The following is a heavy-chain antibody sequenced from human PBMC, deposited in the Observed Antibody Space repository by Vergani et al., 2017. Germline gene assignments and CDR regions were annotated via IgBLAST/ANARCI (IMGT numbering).Heavy chain of an antibody. V-gene: IGHV4-34*01. CDR1: GGSFSGYY. CDR3: ARRREGRGYDY. D-gene: IGHD3-22*01. CDR2: INHSGST. Sequence: QVQLQQWGAGLLKPSETLSLTCAVYGGSFSGYYWSWIRQPPGKGLEWIGEINHSGSTNYNPSLKSRVTISVDTSKNQFSLKLRSVTAADTAVYYCARRREGRGYDYWGQGTLVTVSS. J-gene: IGHJ4*02.